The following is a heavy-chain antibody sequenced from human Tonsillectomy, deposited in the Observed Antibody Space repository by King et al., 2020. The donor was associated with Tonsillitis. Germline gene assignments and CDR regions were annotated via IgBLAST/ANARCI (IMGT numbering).Heavy chain of an antibody. CDR3: ARDRGAMGNYGMDV. J-gene: IGHJ6*02. CDR1: GYTFTDYY. Sequence: VQLVESGAEVKKPGASVKVSCKASGYTFTDYYIKWVRQAPGQGLEWMGWINPNGGGANYAPRFLVRVTMTTDTSIRTAYMELRSLRSDDTAVYYCARDRGAMGNYGMDVWGQGTTVTVSS. V-gene: IGHV1-2*02. D-gene: IGHD5-18*01. CDR2: INPNGGGA.